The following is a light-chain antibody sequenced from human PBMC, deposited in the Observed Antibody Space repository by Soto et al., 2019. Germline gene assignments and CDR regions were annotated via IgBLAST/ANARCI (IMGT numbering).Light chain of an antibody. V-gene: IGKV2-28*01. CDR3: MQAPQSLT. CDR1: ESLLYNNTYNY. CDR2: FGS. Sequence: EMVMTHSPVTLRVTPGEPASISGSSVESLLYNNTYNYLDWYVQKPGQSPQLLIYFGSNRAPGVPDRFSGSGSGTDFTLKINRVEAEDVGTYYCMQAPQSLTLGQGTRLEIK. J-gene: IGKJ5*01.